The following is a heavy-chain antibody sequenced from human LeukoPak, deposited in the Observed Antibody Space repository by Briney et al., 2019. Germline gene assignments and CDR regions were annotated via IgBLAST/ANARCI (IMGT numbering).Heavy chain of an antibody. CDR3: ARVLIAAAGTSSPNWFDP. V-gene: IGHV4-31*03. CDR2: IYYSGST. J-gene: IGHJ5*02. CDR1: GGSISSGGYY. D-gene: IGHD6-13*01. Sequence: SETLSLTCTVSGGSISSGGYYWSWIRQHPGKGLEWIGYIYYSGSTYYNPSLKSRVTISVDTSKNQFSLKLSSVTAADTAVYYCARVLIAAAGTSSPNWFDPWGQGTLVTVSS.